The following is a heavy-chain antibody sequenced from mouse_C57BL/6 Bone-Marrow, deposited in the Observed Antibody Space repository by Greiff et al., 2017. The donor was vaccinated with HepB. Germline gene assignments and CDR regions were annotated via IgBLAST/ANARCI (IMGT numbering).Heavy chain of an antibody. CDR3: ARGRTVPSFAY. Sequence: EVQLQQSGPELVKPGASVKISCKASGYTFTDYYMNWVKQSHGKSLEWIGDINPNNGGTSYNQKFKGKATLTVDKSSSTAYMELRSLTSEDSAVYYCARGRTVPSFAYWGQGTLVTVSA. D-gene: IGHD1-1*01. V-gene: IGHV1-26*01. CDR2: INPNNGGT. J-gene: IGHJ3*01. CDR1: GYTFTDYY.